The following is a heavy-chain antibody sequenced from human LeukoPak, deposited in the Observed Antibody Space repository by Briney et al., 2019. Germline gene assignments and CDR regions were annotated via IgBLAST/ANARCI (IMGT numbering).Heavy chain of an antibody. J-gene: IGHJ3*02. CDR3: ARDSPDFWSGSPSFGAFDI. CDR2: ISSSGSTI. D-gene: IGHD3-3*01. CDR1: GFTFSSYG. V-gene: IGHV3-48*04. Sequence: GGSLRLSCAASGFTFSSYGMHWVRQAPGKGLEWVSYISSSGSTIYYADSVKGRFTIFRDNAKNSLYLQMNSLRAEDTAVYYCARDSPDFWSGSPSFGAFDIWGQGTMVTVSS.